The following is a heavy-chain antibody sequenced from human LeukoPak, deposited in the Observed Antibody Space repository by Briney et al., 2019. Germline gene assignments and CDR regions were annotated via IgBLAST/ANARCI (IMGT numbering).Heavy chain of an antibody. CDR3: AREVESRVAFDI. CDR1: GFTVSINY. Sequence: SGGSLRLSCAASGFTVSINYMSWVRQAPGKGLEWVSVIYSGGSTYYADSVKGRFTISRDNSKNTLYLQMNSLRAEDTAVYYCAREVESRVAFDIWGKGTTVTISS. D-gene: IGHD3-9*01. J-gene: IGHJ6*04. CDR2: IYSGGST. V-gene: IGHV3-53*01.